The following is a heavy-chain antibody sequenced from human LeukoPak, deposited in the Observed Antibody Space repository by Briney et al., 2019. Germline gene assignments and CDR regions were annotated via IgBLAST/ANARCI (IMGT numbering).Heavy chain of an antibody. CDR1: GSAFSGYT. Sequence: ASVKVSCKASGSAFSGYTITWVGQAPGPGLEWAGGVITNLASTNYAQKFQGRVTISADDSTSTAYMQLRSLTSEDTAFYYCALAFSGYDRWCPEPPDQWGQETLVTVSS. J-gene: IGHJ4*02. V-gene: IGHV1-69*01. CDR3: ALAFSGYDRWCPEPPDQ. D-gene: IGHD5-12*01. CDR2: VITNLAST.